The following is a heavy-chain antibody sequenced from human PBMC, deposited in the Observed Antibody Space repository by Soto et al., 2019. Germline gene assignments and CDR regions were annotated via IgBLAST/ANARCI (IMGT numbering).Heavy chain of an antibody. Sequence: DTLSLTCTVSGGSISSSSYYWGWIRQPPGKGLEWIGSIYYSGSTYYNPSLKSRVTISVDTSKNQFSLKLSSVTAADTAVYYCARHGRDYYDSSGSLAFDYWGQGTLVTVSS. CDR3: ARHGRDYYDSSGSLAFDY. V-gene: IGHV4-39*01. CDR1: GGSISSSSYY. J-gene: IGHJ4*02. CDR2: IYYSGST. D-gene: IGHD3-22*01.